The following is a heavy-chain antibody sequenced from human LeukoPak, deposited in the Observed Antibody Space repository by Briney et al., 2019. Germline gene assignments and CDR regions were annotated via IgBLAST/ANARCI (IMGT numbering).Heavy chain of an antibody. CDR2: INAGNGNT. J-gene: IGHJ3*02. V-gene: IGHV1-3*01. Sequence: ASVKVSCKASGYTFTSYAMHWVRQAPGQRLEWMGWINAGNGNTKYSQKFPGRVTITRDTSASTAYMELSSLRSEDTAVYYCARDWVADSSGWYTYDAFDIWGQGTMVTVSS. CDR3: ARDWVADSSGWYTYDAFDI. CDR1: GYTFTSYA. D-gene: IGHD6-19*01.